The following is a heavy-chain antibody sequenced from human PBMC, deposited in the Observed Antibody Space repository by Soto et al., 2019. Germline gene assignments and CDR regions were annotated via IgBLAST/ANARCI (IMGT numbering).Heavy chain of an antibody. CDR3: ARDPYYGSGFDY. CDR2: IYHSGST. V-gene: IGHV4-4*02. Sequence: PSETLSLTCAVSGGSISSSNWWSWVRQPPGKGLEWIGEIYHSGSTNYNPSLKSRVTISADKSKNQFSLKLSSVTAADTAVYYCARDPYYGSGFDYWGQGTLVTVSS. CDR1: GGSISSSNW. J-gene: IGHJ4*02. D-gene: IGHD3-10*01.